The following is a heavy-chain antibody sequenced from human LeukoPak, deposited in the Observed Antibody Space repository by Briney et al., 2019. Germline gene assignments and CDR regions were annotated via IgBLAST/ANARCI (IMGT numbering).Heavy chain of an antibody. J-gene: IGHJ4*02. CDR2: IYYSGST. V-gene: IGHV4-31*03. CDR1: GGSISSGGYY. Sequence: PSETLSLTCTVSGGSISSGGYYWSWIRQHPGKGLEWIGYIYYSGSTYYNPSLKSRVTISVDTSKNQFSLKLSSVTAPDPVVYYCAGASPRGYDILTGYYEDHIFDYWGQGTLVTVSS. CDR3: AGASPRGYDILTGYYEDHIFDY. D-gene: IGHD3-9*01.